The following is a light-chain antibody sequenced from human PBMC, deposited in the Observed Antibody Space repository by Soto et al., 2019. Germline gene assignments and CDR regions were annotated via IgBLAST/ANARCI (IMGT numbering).Light chain of an antibody. CDR3: CSYAGSYSWV. CDR1: SSDVAYYNF. Sequence: QSVLTQPRSVSESPGQSVTISCTGTSSDVAYYNFVSWYQQYPGKAPKVIIYEVNKRPSGVPDRFSGSKSGNTASLTISGLQSDDEADYYCCSYAGSYSWVFGGGTKVTVL. CDR2: EVN. V-gene: IGLV2-11*01. J-gene: IGLJ3*02.